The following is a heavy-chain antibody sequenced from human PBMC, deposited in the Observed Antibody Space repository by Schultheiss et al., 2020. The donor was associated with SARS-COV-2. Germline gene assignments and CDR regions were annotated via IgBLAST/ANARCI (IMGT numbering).Heavy chain of an antibody. CDR2: ISWNSGSI. CDR3: AKGWYYFDY. Sequence: SLRLSCAASGFTFDDYAMHWVRQAPGKGLEWVSGISWNSGSIGYADSVKGRFTISRDNAKNSLYLQMNSLRAEDTALYYCAKGWYYFDYWGQGTLVTVSS. D-gene: IGHD2-15*01. CDR1: GFTFDDYA. J-gene: IGHJ4*02. V-gene: IGHV3-9*01.